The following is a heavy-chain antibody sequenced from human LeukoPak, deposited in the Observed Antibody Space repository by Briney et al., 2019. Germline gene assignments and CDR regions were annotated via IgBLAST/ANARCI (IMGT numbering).Heavy chain of an antibody. J-gene: IGHJ4*02. V-gene: IGHV5-51*01. CDR1: GYSFTSYW. Sequence: GESLKISCKGSGYSFTSYWIGWVRQMPGKGLGWMGIIYPGDSDTRYSPSLQGQVTISADKSISTAYLQWSSLKASDTAMYYCARLDCTNGVCYTGGYFFDYWGQGTLVTVSS. CDR2: IYPGDSDT. CDR3: ARLDCTNGVCYTGGYFFDY. D-gene: IGHD2-8*01.